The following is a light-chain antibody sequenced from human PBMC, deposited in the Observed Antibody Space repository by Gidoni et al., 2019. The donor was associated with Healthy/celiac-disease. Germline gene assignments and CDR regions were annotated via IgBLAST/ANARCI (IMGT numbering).Light chain of an antibody. CDR2: WAS. V-gene: IGKV4-1*01. CDR1: QSVLYSSINNNY. Sequence: EIVMTQSPDSLAGSLGERATINCKSSQSVLYSSINNNYLAWYQQKPGQPPELLIYWASTRESGVPDRFSGSGSVTDFTLTISSLQAEDLAVYYCLQYYNPPWTFGQGTKVEIK. CDR3: LQYYNPPWT. J-gene: IGKJ1*01.